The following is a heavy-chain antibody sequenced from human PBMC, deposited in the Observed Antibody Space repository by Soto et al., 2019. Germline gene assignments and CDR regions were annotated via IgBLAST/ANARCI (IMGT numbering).Heavy chain of an antibody. CDR2: ISSNGVGT. D-gene: IGHD6-6*01. CDR3: ARRARPDFYYMDV. V-gene: IGHV3-64*01. CDR1: GFTHSGYA. J-gene: IGHJ6*03. Sequence: PGGSLRLSGAASGFTHSGYAMDWVRQAPGKGLEYVSGISSNGVGTYYANSVQGRFTISRDNSKNTVYLQMGSLRPEDMAVYYCARRARPDFYYMDVWGKGTTVTVSS.